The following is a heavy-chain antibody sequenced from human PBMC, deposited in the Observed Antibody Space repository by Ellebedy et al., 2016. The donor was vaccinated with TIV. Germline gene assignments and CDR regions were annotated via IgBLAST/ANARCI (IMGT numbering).Heavy chain of an antibody. J-gene: IGHJ4*02. D-gene: IGHD3-22*01. V-gene: IGHV3-43*01. CDR2: ISWNGGKT. CDR1: GFTFADYS. CDR3: ARDNSGSIDY. Sequence: GGSLRLXCAASGFTFADYSMHWVRQAPGKGLEWVSIISWNGGKTHYAESVKGRFTISRDNDKNSVYLQMDRLRTEDTALYYCARDNSGSIDYWGQGTLVTVSS.